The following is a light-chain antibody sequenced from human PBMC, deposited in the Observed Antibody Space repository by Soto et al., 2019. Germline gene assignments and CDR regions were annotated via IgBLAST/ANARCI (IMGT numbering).Light chain of an antibody. V-gene: IGKV1-39*01. J-gene: IGKJ5*01. CDR1: QTISFY. CDR2: AAS. CDR3: QQSYSIPIT. Sequence: DIQMTQSTSSLSASVGDRVTITCRASQTISFYLNWYQQKPGKAHKVLIYAASNLQSGVPSRFSGSGSGTEFTLTISSLQPEDFATYYCQQSYSIPITFGQGTRLEIK.